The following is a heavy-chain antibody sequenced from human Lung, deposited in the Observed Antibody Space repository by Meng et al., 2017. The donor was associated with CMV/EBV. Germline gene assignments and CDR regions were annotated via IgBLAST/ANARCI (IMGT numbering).Heavy chain of an antibody. J-gene: IGHJ6*02. CDR2: THYDESEK. CDR1: GFYFSDYA. V-gene: IGHV3-30*02. D-gene: IGHD1-26*01. Sequence: GGSLRLXXTASGFYFSDYAMHWVRQAPGKGPECVTFTHYDESEKYYADSVKGRFTISRDNYKKTLYLQMNSLRPEDTAVYYCARSYNGKYYPPYYYYYYGMDVWGQGTTVTVSS. CDR3: ARSYNGKYYPPYYYYYYGMDV.